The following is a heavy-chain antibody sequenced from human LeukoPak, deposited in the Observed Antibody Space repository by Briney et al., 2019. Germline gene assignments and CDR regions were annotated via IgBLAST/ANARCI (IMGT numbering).Heavy chain of an antibody. J-gene: IGHJ4*02. CDR3: VEDRDYGNYYFDY. V-gene: IGHV3-30*02. Sequence: GGSLRLSCAASGFTFSNHGMHWVRQAPGKGPEWVAFIRHDGRDKDYADSVQGRFTISRDNSENTLYVLMNSLRAEDTAVYYCVEDRDYGNYYFDYWGQGTLVTVSS. CDR2: IRHDGRDK. CDR1: GFTFSNHG. D-gene: IGHD4-11*01.